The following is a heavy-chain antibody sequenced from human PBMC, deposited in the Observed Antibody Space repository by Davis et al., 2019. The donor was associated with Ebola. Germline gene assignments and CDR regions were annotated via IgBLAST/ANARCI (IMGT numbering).Heavy chain of an antibody. J-gene: IGHJ6*02. CDR1: RGTFSSHA. CDR2: IIPILGIA. CDR3: AREFPRRSSDLYYYYYYGMDV. D-gene: IGHD6-25*01. Sequence: SVTVSRQASRGTFSSHAISWARQAPGQGLEWLGRIIPILGIANYAQKFQGRVTITADKSTSTAYMELSSLRSEDTAVYYCAREFPRRSSDLYYYYYYGMDVWGQGTTVTVSS. V-gene: IGHV1-69*10.